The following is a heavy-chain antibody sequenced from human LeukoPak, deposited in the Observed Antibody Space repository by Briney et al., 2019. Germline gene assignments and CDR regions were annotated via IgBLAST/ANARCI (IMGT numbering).Heavy chain of an antibody. Sequence: SETLSLTCAVYGGSFSGYYWSWIRQPPGKGLEWIGEINHSGSTNYNPSLKSRVTISVDTSKNQFSLKLSSVTAADTAVYYCARRGLDIVVVPAAIGGYEDGFPFDYWVQGTLVTVSS. V-gene: IGHV4-34*01. CDR2: INHSGST. J-gene: IGHJ4*02. D-gene: IGHD2-2*01. CDR3: ARRGLDIVVVPAAIGGYEDGFPFDY. CDR1: GGSFSGYY.